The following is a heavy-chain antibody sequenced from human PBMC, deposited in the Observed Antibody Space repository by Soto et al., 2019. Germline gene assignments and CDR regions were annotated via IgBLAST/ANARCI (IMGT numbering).Heavy chain of an antibody. J-gene: IGHJ6*02. Sequence: GGSLRLSCAASGFTFSDYYMSWIRQAPGKVLEWVSYISSSGSTIYYADSVKGRFTISRDNAKNSLYLQMNSLRAEDTAVYYCARVSANMVRGNYYYGMDVWGQGXTVTV. CDR3: ARVSANMVRGNYYYGMDV. CDR2: ISSSGSTI. V-gene: IGHV3-11*01. D-gene: IGHD3-10*01. CDR1: GFTFSDYY.